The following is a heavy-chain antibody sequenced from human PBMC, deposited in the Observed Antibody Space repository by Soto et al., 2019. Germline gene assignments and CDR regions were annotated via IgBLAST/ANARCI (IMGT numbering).Heavy chain of an antibody. D-gene: IGHD2-2*01. Sequence: QVQLVQSGAEVKKPGSSVKVSCKASGGTFSIYTISWVRQAPGQGLEWMGRIIPILAIANYAQKFQGRVTITADNTTRTAYMELSSRRSEDTAVYYCARDEGYCTSNSCYVLDYLGQGTLVTVSS. CDR2: IIPILAIA. V-gene: IGHV1-69*08. CDR1: GGTFSIYT. J-gene: IGHJ4*02. CDR3: ARDEGYCTSNSCYVLDY.